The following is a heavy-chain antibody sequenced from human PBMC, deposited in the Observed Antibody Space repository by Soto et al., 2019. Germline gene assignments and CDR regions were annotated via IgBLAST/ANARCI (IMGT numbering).Heavy chain of an antibody. CDR3: ARDKITGLFDY. D-gene: IGHD2-8*02. CDR2: INHSGST. J-gene: IGHJ4*02. Sequence: PSETLSLTCAVYGGSFSGYYWTWIRQPPGTGLEWIGEINHSGSTNYNPSLKSRVTISVDTSKNEFSLKLTSVTAADTAVYYCARDKITGLFDYWGQGTLVTVSS. V-gene: IGHV4-34*01. CDR1: GGSFSGYY.